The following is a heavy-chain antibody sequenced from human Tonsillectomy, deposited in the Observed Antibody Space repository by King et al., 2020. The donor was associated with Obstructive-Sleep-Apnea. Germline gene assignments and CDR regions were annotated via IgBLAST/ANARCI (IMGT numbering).Heavy chain of an antibody. CDR3: ATHTTAWRPVDS. J-gene: IGHJ4*02. Sequence: QLQESGPGLVKPSETLSLTCTVSGDSLSSSSYYWGWIRQPPGKGLEWIGGIYYLGGTYYNPSLKSRVSISVDTSKNQFSLKLGSVTAADTAVYYCATHTTAWRPVDSWGQGTLVTVSS. CDR1: GDSLSSSSYY. V-gene: IGHV4-39*01. CDR2: IYYLGGT. D-gene: IGHD1-14*01.